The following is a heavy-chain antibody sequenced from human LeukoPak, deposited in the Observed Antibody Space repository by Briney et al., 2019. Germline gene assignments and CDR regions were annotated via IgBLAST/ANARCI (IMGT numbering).Heavy chain of an antibody. CDR1: GFTFSSYA. J-gene: IGHJ4*02. CDR2: ISGSGGGT. V-gene: IGHV3-23*01. Sequence: GGSLRLSCAASGFTFSSYAMSWVRRAPGKGLQWVSSISGSGGGTYSADSVKGRFTISRDNSKNTLYLQMNSLRVEDTAVYYCAKDRDDSSTLFDSWGRGSLVTVSS. CDR3: AKDRDDSSTLFDS. D-gene: IGHD3-16*01.